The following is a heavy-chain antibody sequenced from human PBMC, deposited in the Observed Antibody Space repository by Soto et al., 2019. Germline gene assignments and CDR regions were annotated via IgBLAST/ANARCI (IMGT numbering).Heavy chain of an antibody. CDR1: GGTFSSYA. Sequence: ASVKVSCKASGGTFSSYAISWVRQAPGQGLEWMGGIIPIFGTANYAQKFQGRVTITADESTSTAYMELSSLRSEDTAVYYCATDRVTMVRRAPYYYYGMDVWGQGTTVTVSS. J-gene: IGHJ6*02. V-gene: IGHV1-69*13. D-gene: IGHD3-10*01. CDR3: ATDRVTMVRRAPYYYYGMDV. CDR2: IIPIFGTA.